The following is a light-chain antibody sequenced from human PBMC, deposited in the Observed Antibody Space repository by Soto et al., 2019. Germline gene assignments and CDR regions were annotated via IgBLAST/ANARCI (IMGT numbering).Light chain of an antibody. Sequence: QSVLTQPPSVSGAPGQRVTISCTGSSSNIGAGYDVHWYQQLPGTAPKLLMYGNNIRPSGVPDRFSDSKSGTSASLAITGLQAEDEAAYFCQSYDSSLRGLVFGGGTKLIVL. J-gene: IGLJ2*01. CDR2: GNN. CDR1: SSNIGAGYD. CDR3: QSYDSSLRGLV. V-gene: IGLV1-40*01.